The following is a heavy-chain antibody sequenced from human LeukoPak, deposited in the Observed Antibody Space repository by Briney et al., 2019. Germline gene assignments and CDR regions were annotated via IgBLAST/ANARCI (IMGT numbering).Heavy chain of an antibody. D-gene: IGHD1-26*01. CDR1: GYTFTGYY. CDR2: INPNSGGT. Sequence: ASVKVSCKASGYTFTGYYMHWVRQAPGQGLEWMGWINPNSGGTNYAQKFQGRVTMTRDTSISTAYMELSRLRSDDTAVYYCARDPPYSGSYYFDYWGQGTLVTVSS. J-gene: IGHJ4*02. V-gene: IGHV1-2*02. CDR3: ARDPPYSGSYYFDY.